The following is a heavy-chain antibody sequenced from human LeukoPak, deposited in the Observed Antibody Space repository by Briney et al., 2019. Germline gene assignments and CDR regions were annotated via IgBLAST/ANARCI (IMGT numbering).Heavy chain of an antibody. V-gene: IGHV3-7*03. CDR1: GYTFSDYA. CDR3: ARVRFLEWLLYNYFDY. D-gene: IGHD3-3*01. J-gene: IGHJ4*02. Sequence: GGSLRLSCVGSGYTFSDYAMSWVRQAPGKGLEWVANIKQDGSEKYYVDSVKGRFTISRDNAKNSLYLQMNSLRAEDTAVYYCARVRFLEWLLYNYFDYWGQGTLVTVSS. CDR2: IKQDGSEK.